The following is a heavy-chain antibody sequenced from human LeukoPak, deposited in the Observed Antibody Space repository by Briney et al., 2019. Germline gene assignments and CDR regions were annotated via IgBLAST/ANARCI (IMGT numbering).Heavy chain of an antibody. V-gene: IGHV4-59*01. CDR3: ARSSRGGLYGFDI. Sequence: SETLSLTCTVSGGSISSDYWGWIRQPPGKGLEYIGYIYYTGSTNYNPSLKSRVTISLDTSKNQFSLNLRSVTAADTAVYYCARSSRGGLYGFDIWGQGTMVTVSS. J-gene: IGHJ3*02. D-gene: IGHD3-10*01. CDR2: IYYTGST. CDR1: GGSISSDY.